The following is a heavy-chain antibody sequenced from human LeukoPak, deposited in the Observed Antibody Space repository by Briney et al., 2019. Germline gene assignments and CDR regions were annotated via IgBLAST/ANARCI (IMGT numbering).Heavy chain of an antibody. CDR3: ARVMFDDSDI. CDR2: ISGSGGRT. V-gene: IGHV3-23*01. Sequence: GGSLRLSCAASGFSFSNYAMNWVRQAPGKGLEWVSGISGSGGRTYYADSVKGRFSISRDNSKNTLYLQMNSLRAEDTAVYYCARVMFDDSDIWGQGTMVTVSS. D-gene: IGHD3-10*02. CDR1: GFSFSNYA. J-gene: IGHJ3*02.